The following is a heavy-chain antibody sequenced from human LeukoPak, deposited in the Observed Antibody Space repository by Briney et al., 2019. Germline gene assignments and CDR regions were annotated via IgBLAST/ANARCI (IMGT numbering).Heavy chain of an antibody. CDR1: GFTFSSYS. J-gene: IGHJ4*02. CDR3: ARLMLWFGELQPADY. CDR2: ISSSSSYI. D-gene: IGHD3-10*01. V-gene: IGHV3-21*01. Sequence: PGGSLRLSCAASGFTFSSYSMNWVRQAPGKGLEWVSSISSSSSYIYYADSVKGRFTISRDSAKNSLYLQMNSLRAEDTAVYYCARLMLWFGELQPADYWGQGTLVTVSS.